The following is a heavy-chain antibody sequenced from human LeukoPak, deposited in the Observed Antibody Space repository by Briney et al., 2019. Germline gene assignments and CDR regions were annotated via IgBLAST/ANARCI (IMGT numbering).Heavy chain of an antibody. D-gene: IGHD5-24*01. V-gene: IGHV3-48*03. J-gene: IGHJ4*02. CDR2: ISGSGRTI. Sequence: GGSLRLSCAASGFTFSSYEMNWVRQAPGKGLEWVSYISGSGRTIDYADSVKGRFTISRDNSRNTVYLQMNSLSADDSAVYYCARDNIQLWLDGSFDYWGPGTLVTVS. CDR1: GFTFSSYE. CDR3: ARDNIQLWLDGSFDY.